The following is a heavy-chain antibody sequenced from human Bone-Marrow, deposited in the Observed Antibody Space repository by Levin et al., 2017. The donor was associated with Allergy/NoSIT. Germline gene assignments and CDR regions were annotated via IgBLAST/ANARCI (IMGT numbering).Heavy chain of an antibody. D-gene: IGHD2/OR15-2a*01. V-gene: IGHV4-61*02. CDR1: GASINNTHHY. CDR2: MFVGGAA. Sequence: TLSLTCTVSGASINNTHHYWSWIRQPAGKGLEWIGRMFVGGAATYKRSLRSRVTISIDTSKNQFSLKLTSVTAADTAVYYCARDETFNSWHVGWFDSWGQGTLVTVSS. J-gene: IGHJ5*01. CDR3: ARDETFNSWHVGWFDS.